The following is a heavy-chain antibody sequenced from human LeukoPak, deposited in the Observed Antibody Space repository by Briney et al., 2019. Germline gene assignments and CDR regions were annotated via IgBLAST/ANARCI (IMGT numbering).Heavy chain of an antibody. V-gene: IGHV3-30*02. J-gene: IGHJ2*01. D-gene: IGHD3-3*01. CDR1: GFTFSSYG. CDR3: AKYPTPPQKRYYDFWTGDDWYFDL. Sequence: GGSLRLSCAASGFTFSSYGMHWVRQAPGKGLEWVAFIRYDGSNKYYADSVKGRFTISRDNSKNTLYLQMNSLRAEDTAVYYCAKYPTPPQKRYYDFWTGDDWYFDLWGRGTLVTVSS. CDR2: IRYDGSNK.